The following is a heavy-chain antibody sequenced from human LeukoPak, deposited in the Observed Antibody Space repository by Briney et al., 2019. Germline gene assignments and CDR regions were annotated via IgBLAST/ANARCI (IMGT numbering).Heavy chain of an antibody. D-gene: IGHD1-26*01. CDR3: ARIPLQWEPQYFQH. J-gene: IGHJ1*01. CDR1: GGSINSGSYY. CDR2: IYTSGST. Sequence: SETLSLTCTVSGGSINSGSYYWSWIRQPAGKGLEWIGRIYTSGSTSYNPSLKSRVTISVDTSKNQFSLKLSSVTAADTAVYYCARIPLQWEPQYFQHWGQGTLVTVSS. V-gene: IGHV4-61*02.